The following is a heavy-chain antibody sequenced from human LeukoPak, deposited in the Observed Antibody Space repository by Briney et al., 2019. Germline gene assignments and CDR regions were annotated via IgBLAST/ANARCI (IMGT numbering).Heavy chain of an antibody. Sequence: PGGSLRLSCAASGFNLSDYYMTWIRQAPGKGLEWISYIGNGGSNIMLYADSVKGRFTVFRDYAKNSLYLQMNSLRAEDTAVYYCARDKSNKGHDCWGQGTLVTVSS. CDR3: ARDKSNKGHDC. CDR2: IGNGGSNIM. V-gene: IGHV3-11*01. CDR1: GFNLSDYY. J-gene: IGHJ4*02.